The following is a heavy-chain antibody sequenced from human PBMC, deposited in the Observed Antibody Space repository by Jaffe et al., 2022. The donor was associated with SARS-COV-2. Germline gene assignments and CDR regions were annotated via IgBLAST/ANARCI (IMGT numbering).Heavy chain of an antibody. Sequence: QVQLQESGPGLVKPSQTLSLTCSVSGGSISSGSYYWSWIRQPAGKGLEWIGHIYTSGNTNYNPSLKSRVTISVDTSKNQFSLKLSSVTAADTAVYYCARGDYDILTGTSYYYYGMDVWGQGTTVTVSS. CDR1: GGSISSGSYY. D-gene: IGHD3-9*01. J-gene: IGHJ6*02. CDR2: IYTSGNT. CDR3: ARGDYDILTGTSYYYYGMDV. V-gene: IGHV4-61*02.